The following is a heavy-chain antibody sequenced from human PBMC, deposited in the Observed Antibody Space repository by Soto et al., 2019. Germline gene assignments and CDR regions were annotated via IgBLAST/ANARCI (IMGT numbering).Heavy chain of an antibody. CDR2: ISSGGFIT. CDR3: AKEMYPRTVLDSSSPWGDY. V-gene: IGHV3-11*01. Sequence: GGSLRLSCAASGFTFSDYYMSWIRQAPGKGLEWVSYISSGGFITYYADSVKGRFTTSWDKAKNSLYLQMNTLSANDTAVYYCAKEMYPRTVLDSSSPWGDYWGQGTLVTVSS. J-gene: IGHJ4*02. D-gene: IGHD6-6*01. CDR1: GFTFSDYY.